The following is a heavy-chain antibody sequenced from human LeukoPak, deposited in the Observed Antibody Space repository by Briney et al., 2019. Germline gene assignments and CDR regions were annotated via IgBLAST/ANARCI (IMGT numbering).Heavy chain of an antibody. V-gene: IGHV4-39*07. Sequence: PSETLSLTCTVSGGSISSSSYYWGWIRQPPGKGLEWIGSIYYSGSTYYNPSLKSRVTISVDTSKNQFSLKLSSVTAADTAVYYCARATDRGRDFWSGYYSYYFDYWGQGTLVTVSS. D-gene: IGHD3-3*01. CDR3: ARATDRGRDFWSGYYSYYFDY. CDR1: GGSISSSSYY. J-gene: IGHJ4*02. CDR2: IYYSGST.